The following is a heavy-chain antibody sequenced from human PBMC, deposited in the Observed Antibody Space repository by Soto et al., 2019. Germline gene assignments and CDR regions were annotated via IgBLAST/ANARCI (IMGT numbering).Heavy chain of an antibody. V-gene: IGHV4-31*03. D-gene: IGHD4-17*01. J-gene: IGHJ3*02. CDR2: IYYSGST. CDR1: GGSISSGGYY. CDR3: ATRDYGGNSGSAFDI. Sequence: SETLSLTCTVSGGSISSGGYYWSWIRQHPGKGLEWIGYIYYSGSTYYNPSLKSRVTISVDTSKNQFSLKLSSVTAADTAVYYCATRDYGGNSGSAFDIWGQGTMVTVS.